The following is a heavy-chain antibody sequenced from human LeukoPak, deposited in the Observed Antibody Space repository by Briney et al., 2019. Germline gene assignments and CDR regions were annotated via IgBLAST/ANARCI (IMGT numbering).Heavy chain of an antibody. V-gene: IGHV3-7*01. Sequence: GGSLRLSCAASGFTFSSYWMSWVRQAPGKGLEWVANIKQDGSEKYYVDSVKGRFTISRDNAKNSLYLQMNSLRAEDTAVYYCARYKPRYSSSWYPGFDPWGQGTLVTVSS. D-gene: IGHD6-13*01. CDR2: IKQDGSEK. CDR1: GFTFSSYW. J-gene: IGHJ5*02. CDR3: ARYKPRYSSSWYPGFDP.